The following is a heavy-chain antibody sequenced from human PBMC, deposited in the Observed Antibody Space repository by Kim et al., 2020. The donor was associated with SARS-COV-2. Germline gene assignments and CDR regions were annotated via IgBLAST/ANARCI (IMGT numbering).Heavy chain of an antibody. V-gene: IGHV6-1*01. J-gene: IGHJ3*02. Sequence: VSVKSRITINPDTSKIQFSLQLNSVTPEDTAVYYCARVLPQRSPDAFDIWGQGTMVTVSS. CDR3: ARVLPQRSPDAFDI. D-gene: IGHD2-15*01.